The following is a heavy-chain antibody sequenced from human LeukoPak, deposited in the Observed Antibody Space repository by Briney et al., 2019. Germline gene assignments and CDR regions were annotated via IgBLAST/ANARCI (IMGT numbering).Heavy chain of an antibody. CDR3: ARGFTKPYYFDY. D-gene: IGHD2-8*01. J-gene: IGHJ4*02. Sequence: GGSLRLSCAASGFTLSSYAMHWVRQAPGKGLEWVAVISYDGSNKYYADSVKGRFTISRDNSKNTLYLQMNSLRAEDTAVYYCARGFTKPYYFDYWGQGTLVTVSS. V-gene: IGHV3-30*04. CDR2: ISYDGSNK. CDR1: GFTLSSYA.